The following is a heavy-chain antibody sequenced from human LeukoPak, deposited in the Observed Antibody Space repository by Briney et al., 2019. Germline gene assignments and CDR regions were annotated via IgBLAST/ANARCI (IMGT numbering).Heavy chain of an antibody. Sequence: GRSLRLSCAASGFTFYDYAMHWVRQAPGKGLEWVSGISWNSGSIGYADSVKGRFTISRDNAKNSLYLQMNSLRAEDTALYYCAKDSDYDPYGVDYWGQGTLVTVSS. J-gene: IGHJ4*02. V-gene: IGHV3-9*01. D-gene: IGHD3-22*01. CDR3: AKDSDYDPYGVDY. CDR1: GFTFYDYA. CDR2: ISWNSGSI.